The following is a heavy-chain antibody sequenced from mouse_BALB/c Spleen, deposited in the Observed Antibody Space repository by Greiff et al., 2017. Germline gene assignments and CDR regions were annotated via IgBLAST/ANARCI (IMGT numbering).Heavy chain of an antibody. CDR3: ARARQLGLEFAY. V-gene: IGHV1-74*01. D-gene: IGHD3-2*01. CDR2: LPPSDSET. CDR1: GYSFTSYW. J-gene: IGHJ3*01. Sequence: QVQLKQPGAELVRPGDSVKLSCTASGYSFTSYWMNWVKQRPGQGLEWIGMLPPSDSETRLNQKFKDKATLTVDHSSSNAYMQLSSATSEDSAVYYCARARQLGLEFAYWGQGTLVTVSA.